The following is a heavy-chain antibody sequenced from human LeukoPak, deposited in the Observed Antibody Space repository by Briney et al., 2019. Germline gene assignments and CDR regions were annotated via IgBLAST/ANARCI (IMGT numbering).Heavy chain of an antibody. Sequence: TLSLTCTVSGGSISSGSYYWSWIRQPAGKGLEWIGRIYTSGSTNYNPSLKSRVTISVDTSKNQFSLKLSSVTAADTAVYYCARQVVIALNWFDPWGQGTLVTVSS. D-gene: IGHD2-21*01. CDR1: GGSISSGSYY. CDR3: ARQVVIALNWFDP. J-gene: IGHJ5*02. CDR2: IYTSGST. V-gene: IGHV4-61*02.